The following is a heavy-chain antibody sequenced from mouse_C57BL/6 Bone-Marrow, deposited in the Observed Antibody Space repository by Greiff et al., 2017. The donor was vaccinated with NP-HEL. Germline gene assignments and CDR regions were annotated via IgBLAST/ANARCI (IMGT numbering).Heavy chain of an antibody. CDR1: EYEFPSHD. CDR2: INSDGGST. CDR3: ARLLRYHWYFDV. D-gene: IGHD1-1*01. Sequence: EVKLMESGGGLVQPGESLKLSCESNEYEFPSHDMSWVRKTPEKRLELVAAINSDGGSTYYPDTMERRFIISRDNTKKTLYLQMSSLRSEDTALDYCARLLRYHWYFDVWGTGTTVTVSS. V-gene: IGHV5-2*01. J-gene: IGHJ1*03.